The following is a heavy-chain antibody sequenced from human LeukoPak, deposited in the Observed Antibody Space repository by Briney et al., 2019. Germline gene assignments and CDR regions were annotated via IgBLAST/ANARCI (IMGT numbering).Heavy chain of an antibody. D-gene: IGHD3-9*01. CDR3: ARDGVLRYFDWLFPYYMDI. J-gene: IGHJ6*03. CDR1: GFPFSDSY. V-gene: IGHV3-11*01. Sequence: GGSLRLSCAASGFPFSDSYMTWIRQAPGKGLEWVSYISTSGSAIYYAESVKGRFTISRDNAKNSLYLQMNSLRTEDTAVYYCARDGVLRYFDWLFPYYMDIWGKGTTVTISS. CDR2: ISTSGSAI.